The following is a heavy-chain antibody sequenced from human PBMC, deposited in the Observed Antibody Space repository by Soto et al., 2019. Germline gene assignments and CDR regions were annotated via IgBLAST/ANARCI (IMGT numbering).Heavy chain of an antibody. Sequence: GGSLRLSCAASGFTFDDYAMHWVRQVPGKGLEWVSGINWNSGSIGYGDSVKGRFAISRDNAKNSLHLQMNSLSAEDTAFYYCVKDESINWYSGHFRHWGQGILVTVSS. J-gene: IGHJ1*01. CDR2: INWNSGSI. CDR3: VKDESINWYSGHFRH. CDR1: GFTFDDYA. D-gene: IGHD6-13*01. V-gene: IGHV3-9*01.